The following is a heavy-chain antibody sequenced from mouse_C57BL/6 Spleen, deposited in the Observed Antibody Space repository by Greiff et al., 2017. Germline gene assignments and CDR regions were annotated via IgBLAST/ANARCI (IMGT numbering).Heavy chain of an antibody. CDR3: ARIYDGYLLAY. CDR2: INPNNGGT. CDR1: GYTFTDYN. J-gene: IGHJ3*01. D-gene: IGHD2-3*01. Sequence: VQLQQSGPELVKPGASVKMSCKASGYTFTDYNMHWVKQSHGKSLEWIGYINPNNGGTRHNQKFKGKATLTVTMSSRAAYMELRSLTSEDSAIYYCARIYDGYLLAYWGQGTLVTVSA. V-gene: IGHV1-22*01.